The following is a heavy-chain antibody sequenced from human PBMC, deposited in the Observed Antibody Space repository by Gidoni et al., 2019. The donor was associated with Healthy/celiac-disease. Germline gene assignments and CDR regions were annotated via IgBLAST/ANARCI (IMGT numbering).Heavy chain of an antibody. CDR3: ARGWVEVTATGVDAFDI. D-gene: IGHD2-21*02. CDR2: IPYDGSNK. CDR1: GFPFMSYA. V-gene: IGHV3-30*01. J-gene: IGHJ3*02. Sequence: VQLVESGGGVVQPGRSLSLSCAASGFPFMSYAMPGVRQAPGKGLEWVAVIPYDGSNKYYADYGKGRFTISRDNSKNTLYLQMNSLRAEDTAVYYCARGWVEVTATGVDAFDIWGQGTMVTVSS.